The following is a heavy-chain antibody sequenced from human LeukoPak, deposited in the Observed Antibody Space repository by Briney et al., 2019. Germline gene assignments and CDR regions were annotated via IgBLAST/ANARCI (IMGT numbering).Heavy chain of an antibody. J-gene: IGHJ4*02. CDR1: GFTFSSYS. V-gene: IGHV3-7*01. CDR2: IKQDGSEK. CDR3: ARSRSSSWFDRGYYFDY. D-gene: IGHD6-13*01. Sequence: GGSLRLSCAASGFTFSSYSMSWVRQAPGKGLEWVANIKQDGSEKYYVDSVKGRFTISRDNAKNSLYLQMNSLRAEDTAVYYCARSRSSSWFDRGYYFDYWGQGTLVTVSS.